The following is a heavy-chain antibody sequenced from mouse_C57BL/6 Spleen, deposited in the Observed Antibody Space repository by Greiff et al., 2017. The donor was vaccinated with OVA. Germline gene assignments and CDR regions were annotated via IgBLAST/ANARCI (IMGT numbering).Heavy chain of an antibody. V-gene: IGHV1-82*01. Sequence: QVQLQQSGPELVKPGASVKISCKASGYAFSSSWMNWVKERPGKGLEWIGRIYPGDGDTNYNGKFKGKSTLTADKSSSTAYMQLSSLTSEDSAVYFCARGGVDPYYYAMDYWGQVTSVTVSS. CDR2: IYPGDGDT. CDR3: ARGGVDPYYYAMDY. J-gene: IGHJ4*01. D-gene: IGHD1-1*01. CDR1: GYAFSSSW.